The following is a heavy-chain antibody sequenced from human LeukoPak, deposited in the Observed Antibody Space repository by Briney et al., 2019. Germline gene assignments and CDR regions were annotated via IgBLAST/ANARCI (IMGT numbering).Heavy chain of an antibody. CDR2: IYYSGST. CDR3: ARGVQYSGSYYFDY. CDR1: GGSISSGGYY. J-gene: IGHJ4*02. D-gene: IGHD1-26*01. V-gene: IGHV4-31*03. Sequence: SETLSLTCTVSGGSISSGGYYWSWIRQHPGKGLEWIVYIYYSGSTYYNPSLKSRVTISVDTSKNQFSLKLSSVTAADTAVYSCARGVQYSGSYYFDYWGQGTLVTVSS.